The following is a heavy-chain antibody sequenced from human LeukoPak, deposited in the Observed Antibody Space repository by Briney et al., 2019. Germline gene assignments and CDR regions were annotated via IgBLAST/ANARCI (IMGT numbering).Heavy chain of an antibody. J-gene: IGHJ4*02. Sequence: GGSLRLSCVASGFIFSRYEMNWVRQAPGKGREWVSYISTSGSGIYHADSVKGRFTISRDNAKNSLYLQMNSLRAEDTAVYYCARRGFYDTSGYLFDYWGQGTLVTVSS. CDR2: ISTSGSGI. V-gene: IGHV3-48*03. CDR3: ARRGFYDTSGYLFDY. D-gene: IGHD3-22*01. CDR1: GFIFSRYE.